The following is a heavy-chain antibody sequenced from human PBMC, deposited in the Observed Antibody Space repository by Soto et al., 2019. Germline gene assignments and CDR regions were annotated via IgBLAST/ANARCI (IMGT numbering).Heavy chain of an antibody. V-gene: IGHV2-5*02. CDR3: SFILIGYYYDSSGSNWFDP. Sequence: SGPTLVNPTQTLTLTCTFSGFSLSTSGVGVGWIRQPPGKALEWLALIYWDDDKRYSPSLKSRLTITKDTSKNQVVLTMTNMDPVDTATYFFSFILIGYYYDSSGSNWFDPWGQGTRVTVS. J-gene: IGHJ5*02. D-gene: IGHD3-22*01. CDR1: GFSLSTSGVG. CDR2: IYWDDDK.